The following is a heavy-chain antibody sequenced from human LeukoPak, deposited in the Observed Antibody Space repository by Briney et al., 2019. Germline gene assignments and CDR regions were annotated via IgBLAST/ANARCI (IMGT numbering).Heavy chain of an antibody. D-gene: IGHD2-15*01. Sequence: GESLRISCKGSGYSFTSYWISWVRQMPGKGPEWMGRIDPSDSYTNYSPSFQGHVTISADKSISTAYLQWSSLKASDTAMYYCARQDLGQYCSGGSCYMDYWGQGTLVTVSS. CDR3: ARQDLGQYCSGGSCYMDY. V-gene: IGHV5-10-1*01. CDR1: GYSFTSYW. J-gene: IGHJ4*02. CDR2: IDPSDSYT.